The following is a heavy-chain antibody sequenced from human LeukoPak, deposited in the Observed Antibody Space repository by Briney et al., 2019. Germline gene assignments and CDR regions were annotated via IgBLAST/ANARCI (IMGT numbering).Heavy chain of an antibody. Sequence: ASVKVSCKASGYTFTGYYMHWVRQAPRQGLEWLGWINPKSGGTNYAQKFQGRVTMTRDTSISRAYMELSRLRSDDTAVYYCARDIVVVPAAHHYYYYYMDVWGKGTTVTVSS. J-gene: IGHJ6*03. CDR2: INPKSGGT. V-gene: IGHV1-2*02. CDR3: ARDIVVVPAAHHYYYYYMDV. D-gene: IGHD2-2*01. CDR1: GYTFTGYY.